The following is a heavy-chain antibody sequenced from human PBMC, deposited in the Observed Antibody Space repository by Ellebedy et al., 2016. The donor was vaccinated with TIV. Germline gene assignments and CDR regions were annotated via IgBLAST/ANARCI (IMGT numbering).Heavy chain of an antibody. J-gene: IGHJ6*03. V-gene: IGHV1-8*01. CDR2: VNPNSGYT. CDR1: GYTFTSYD. D-gene: IGHD5-18*01. Sequence: ASVKVSXXASGYTFTSYDIHWARQAPGQGLEWMGWVNPNSGYTGYAQMFQGRVTMTRNTSINTAYMELRSLRSDDTAVYYCGTPMVGDFSYYYMDVWGKGTTVTVSS. CDR3: GTPMVGDFSYYYMDV.